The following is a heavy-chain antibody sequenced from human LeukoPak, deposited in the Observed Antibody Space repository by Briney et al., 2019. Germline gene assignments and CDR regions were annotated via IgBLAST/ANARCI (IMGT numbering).Heavy chain of an antibody. CDR3: AKQLTAAGTGY. CDR2: IGITTT. J-gene: IGHJ4*02. V-gene: IGHV3-23*01. D-gene: IGHD6-13*01. CDR1: GFTFSNYG. Sequence: GGSLRLSCAASGFTFSNYGMSWVRQAPGKGLEWVSSIGITTTYYPDSVKGRFTISRDNSKNTLYLQMNSLRAEDTAVYYCAKQLTAAGTGYWGQGTLVTVSS.